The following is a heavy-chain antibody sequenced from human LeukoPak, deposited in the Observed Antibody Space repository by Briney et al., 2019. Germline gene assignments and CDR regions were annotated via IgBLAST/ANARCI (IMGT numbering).Heavy chain of an antibody. CDR3: ARQEAGYYYYYYMDV. J-gene: IGHJ6*03. CDR2: ISSSCSTI. V-gene: IGHV3-48*03. CDR1: GFTFSSYE. Sequence: GGSLRLSCAASGFTFSSYEMNWVRQAPGKGLEWVSYISSSCSTIYYADSVKGRFTISGYNAKNSLYLQMNSLRAEDTAVYYCARQEAGYYYYYYMDVWGKGTTVTISS.